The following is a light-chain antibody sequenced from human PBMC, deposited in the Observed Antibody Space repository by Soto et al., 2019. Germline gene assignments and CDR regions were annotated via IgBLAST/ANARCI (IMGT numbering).Light chain of an antibody. Sequence: DIQMTQSPSALSASVGDRVIIICRASQSISSWLAWYQQKPGKAPKLLIYKASSLESGVPSRFSGSGSGTEFTLTIRSLQPDDIATYYCQQYSSYSAWTFGEGTKVDIK. CDR3: QQYSSYSAWT. J-gene: IGKJ1*01. CDR2: KAS. CDR1: QSISSW. V-gene: IGKV1-5*03.